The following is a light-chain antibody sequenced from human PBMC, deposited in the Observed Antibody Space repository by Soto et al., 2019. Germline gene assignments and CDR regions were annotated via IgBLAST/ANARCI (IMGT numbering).Light chain of an antibody. J-gene: IGKJ1*01. V-gene: IGKV1-5*03. CDR3: QQYNSLWT. CDR2: KAS. CDR1: QSISSW. Sequence: DIQMTQSPCSLSASLAYQVTITCRASQSISSWLAWYQQKPGKAPKLLIYKASSLESGVPSRFSGSGSGTEFTLTISSPQPDDFATYYCQQYNSLWTFGQGTKVDIK.